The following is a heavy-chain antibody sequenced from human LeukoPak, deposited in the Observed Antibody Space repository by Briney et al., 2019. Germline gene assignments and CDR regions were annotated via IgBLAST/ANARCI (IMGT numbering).Heavy chain of an antibody. Sequence: GASVKVSCKASGYTFTSYDINWVRQATGQGLEWMGWMNPNSGNTGYAQKFQGRVTMTTDTSTSTAYMELRSLRSDDTAVYYCARDPMGYYYYYMDVRGKGTTVTVSS. J-gene: IGHJ6*03. D-gene: IGHD5-24*01. V-gene: IGHV1-8*02. CDR1: GYTFTSYD. CDR3: ARDPMGYYYYYMDV. CDR2: MNPNSGNT.